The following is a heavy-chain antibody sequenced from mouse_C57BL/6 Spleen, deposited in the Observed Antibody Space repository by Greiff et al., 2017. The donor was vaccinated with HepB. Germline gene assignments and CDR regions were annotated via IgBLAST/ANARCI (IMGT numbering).Heavy chain of an antibody. Sequence: QVHVKQPGAELVKPGASVKVSCKASGYTFTSYWMHWVKQRPGQGLEWIGRIHPSDSDTNYNQKFKGKATLTVDKSSSTAYMQLSSLTSEDSAVYYCAIGEGYYPYFSYWGQGTTLTVSS. CDR3: AIGEGYYPYFSY. CDR2: IHPSDSDT. J-gene: IGHJ2*01. CDR1: GYTFTSYW. D-gene: IGHD2-3*01. V-gene: IGHV1-74*01.